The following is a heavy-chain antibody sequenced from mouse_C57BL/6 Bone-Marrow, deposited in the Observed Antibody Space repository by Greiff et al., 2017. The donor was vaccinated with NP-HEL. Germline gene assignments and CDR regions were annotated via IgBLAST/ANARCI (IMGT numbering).Heavy chain of an antibody. Sequence: QVQLQQPGAELVKPGASVKMSCKASGYTFTSYWITWVKQRPGRGLEWIGDIYPGSGSTNYNEKFKSKATLTVDTSSSTAYMQLSSLTSEDSAVYYCAREGLRPYYFDYWGQGTTLTVSS. V-gene: IGHV1-55*01. J-gene: IGHJ2*01. CDR2: IYPGSGST. CDR1: GYTFTSYW. D-gene: IGHD2-4*01. CDR3: AREGLRPYYFDY.